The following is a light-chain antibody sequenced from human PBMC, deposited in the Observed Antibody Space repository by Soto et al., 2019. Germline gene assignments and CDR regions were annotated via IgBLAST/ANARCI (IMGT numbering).Light chain of an antibody. CDR3: CSYAGSYTLV. J-gene: IGLJ2*01. CDR2: DVS. CDR1: SSDVGGYNY. Sequence: ALTQPRSVSGSPGQSVTISCTGTSSDVGGYNYVSWYQQHPGKAPKLMIYDVSKRPSGVPDRFSGSKSGNTASLTISGLQAEDEADYYCCSYAGSYTLVFGGGTKLTVL. V-gene: IGLV2-11*01.